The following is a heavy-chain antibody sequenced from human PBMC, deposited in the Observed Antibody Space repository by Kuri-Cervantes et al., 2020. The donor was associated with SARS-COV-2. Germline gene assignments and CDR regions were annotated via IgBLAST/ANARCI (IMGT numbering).Heavy chain of an antibody. J-gene: IGHJ4*02. CDR1: GGTFSSYA. V-gene: IGHV1-69*13. CDR2: IIPIFGIA. Sequence: SVKVSCKASGGTFSSYAISWVRQAPGQGLEWMGGIIPIFGIANYAQKFQGRVTITADESTSTAYMELSSLRSEDTAVYYCASKKFSGTLSAFDYWGQGTLVTVSS. CDR3: ASKKFSGTLSAFDY. D-gene: IGHD1-26*01.